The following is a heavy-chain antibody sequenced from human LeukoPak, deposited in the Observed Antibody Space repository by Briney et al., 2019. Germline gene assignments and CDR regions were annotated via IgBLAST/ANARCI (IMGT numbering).Heavy chain of an antibody. Sequence: SETLSLTCSVSGGSITTSSYYWGWIRQPPGKGLEWIGTIYYSGSTYYKPSLESRVTISVDTSKNQLSLKLSSVTVADTAVYYCARAITYYDILTGYSREDYFDYWGQGTLVTVSS. J-gene: IGHJ4*02. CDR3: ARAITYYDILTGYSREDYFDY. CDR2: IYYSGST. V-gene: IGHV4-39*07. D-gene: IGHD3-9*01. CDR1: GGSITTSSYY.